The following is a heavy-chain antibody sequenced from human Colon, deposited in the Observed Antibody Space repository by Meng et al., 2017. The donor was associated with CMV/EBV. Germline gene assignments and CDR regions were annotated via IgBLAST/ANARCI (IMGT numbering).Heavy chain of an antibody. CDR1: GFTFSPYI. J-gene: IGHJ4*02. CDR2: LSPDPPPL. V-gene: IGHV3-30-3*01. CDR3: AREPSFGDYDY. D-gene: IGHD4-17*01. Sequence: SCAPSGFTFSPYILQSRRQAHSPRVAWVAALSPDPPPLFSPPSVTGRFTISRDNSKNIVYLQMNSLRPGDTAVYYCAREPSFGDYDYWGQGTLVTVSS.